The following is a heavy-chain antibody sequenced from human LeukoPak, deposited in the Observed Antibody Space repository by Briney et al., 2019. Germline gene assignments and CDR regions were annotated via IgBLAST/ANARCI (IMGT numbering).Heavy chain of an antibody. D-gene: IGHD1-14*01. CDR3: ARGRKDWYVDL. CDR1: GFTFSSYW. CDR2: INSDGSST. J-gene: IGHJ2*01. Sequence: GGSLRLSCAASGFTFSSYWMHWVRQAPGNGLVWVSSINSDGSSTSYADSVKGRFTISRDNAKNTLYLQMNSLRAEDTAVHYCARGRKDWYVDLWGRGTLVTVSS. V-gene: IGHV3-74*01.